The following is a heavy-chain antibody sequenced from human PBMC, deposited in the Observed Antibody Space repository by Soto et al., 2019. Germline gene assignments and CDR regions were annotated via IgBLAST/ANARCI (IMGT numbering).Heavy chain of an antibody. Sequence: PGGSLRLSCATSGFTFSNYWMTLVRQAPGKGLEWVANIKEDGSQKWYGASVKGRFTISRDNSKNSLYLQMNSLRAEAKAVYYCARGRLAGVEVTTIPEFDYWDQGNLVTVSS. CDR1: GFTFSNYW. CDR2: IKEDGSQK. J-gene: IGHJ4*02. V-gene: IGHV3-7*04. D-gene: IGHD2-21*02. CDR3: ARGRLAGVEVTTIPEFDY.